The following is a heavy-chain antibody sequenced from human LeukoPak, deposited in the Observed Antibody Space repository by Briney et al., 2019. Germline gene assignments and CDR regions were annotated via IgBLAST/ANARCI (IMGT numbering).Heavy chain of an antibody. J-gene: IGHJ4*02. CDR2: INHSGST. CDR1: GGSFSGYY. CDR3: ARDRGVRGVGPFDY. D-gene: IGHD3-10*01. Sequence: SETLSLTCGVYGGSFSGYYWNWIRQSPGKGLEWIGEINHSGSTNYNPSLKSRVTISVDTSKNQFSLKLSSVTAEDTAVYYCARDRGVRGVGPFDYWGQGTLVTVSS. V-gene: IGHV4-34*01.